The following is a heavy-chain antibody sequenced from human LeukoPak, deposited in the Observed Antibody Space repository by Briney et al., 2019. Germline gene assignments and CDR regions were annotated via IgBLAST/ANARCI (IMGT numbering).Heavy chain of an antibody. CDR1: GFTFDDYG. Sequence: PGGSLRLSCAASGFTFDDYGMSWVRQAPGKGLEWVSGINWNGGSTGYADSVKGRFTISRDNAKNSLYLQMNSLRAEDTALYYCARNNYYDSSGYLGYWGQGTLVTVSS. D-gene: IGHD3-22*01. V-gene: IGHV3-20*04. CDR3: ARNNYYDSSGYLGY. CDR2: INWNGGST. J-gene: IGHJ4*02.